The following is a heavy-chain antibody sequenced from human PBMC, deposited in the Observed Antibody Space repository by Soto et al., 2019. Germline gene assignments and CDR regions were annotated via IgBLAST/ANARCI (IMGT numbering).Heavy chain of an antibody. V-gene: IGHV4-30-2*01. CDR3: ARHNYGSGSTYFDY. D-gene: IGHD3-10*01. CDR1: GGSISSGGYS. CDR2: IYHSGST. Sequence: SETLSLTCAVSGGSISSGGYSWSWIRQPPGKGLEWIGYIYHSGSTYYNPSLKSRVTISVDRSKNQFSLKLSSVTAADTAVYYCARHNYGSGSTYFDYWGQGTLVTVSS. J-gene: IGHJ4*02.